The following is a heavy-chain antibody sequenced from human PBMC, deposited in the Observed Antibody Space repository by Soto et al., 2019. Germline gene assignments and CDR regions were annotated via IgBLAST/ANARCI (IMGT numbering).Heavy chain of an antibody. CDR1: GVSFSSWG. V-gene: IGHV3-21*05. Sequence: GLACAASGVSFSSWGMHFAYKDPGKGLEWVSYISSSSSYTSYADSVKGRFTISRDNAKNSLYLQMNSLRAEDTAVYYCARARGYYYDSSGYCFDPWGQGTLVTVSS. CDR3: ARARGYYYDSSGYCFDP. CDR2: ISSSSSYT. D-gene: IGHD3-22*01. J-gene: IGHJ5*02.